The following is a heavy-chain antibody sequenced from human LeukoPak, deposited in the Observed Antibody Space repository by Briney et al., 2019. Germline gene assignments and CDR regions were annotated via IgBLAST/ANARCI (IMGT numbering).Heavy chain of an antibody. V-gene: IGHV3-21*01. CDR3: ARPMIQLWTQGGYYYYGMDV. CDR2: ISSSSSYI. Sequence: GGSLRLSCAASGFTFSSYSMNWVRQAPGKGLEWVSSISSSSSYIYYADSVKGRFTISRDNAKNSLYLQMNSLRAEDTAVYYCARPMIQLWTQGGYYYYGMDVWGQGTTVTVSS. CDR1: GFTFSSYS. J-gene: IGHJ6*02. D-gene: IGHD5-18*01.